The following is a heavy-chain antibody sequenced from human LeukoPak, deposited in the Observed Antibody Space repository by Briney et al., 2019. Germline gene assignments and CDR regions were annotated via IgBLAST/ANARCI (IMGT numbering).Heavy chain of an antibody. D-gene: IGHD5-24*01. V-gene: IGHV3-66*01. CDR3: ARDGDGSSFEY. J-gene: IGHJ4*02. CDR1: GFTVRSNY. CDR2: IYSGGST. Sequence: GGSLVLSCAASGFTVRSNYMSWVRQAPGKGLEWVSVIYSGGSTYYADSVKGRFTISRDNSKNTLYLQMNSLRAEDTAVYYCARDGDGSSFEYWGQGTLVTVSS.